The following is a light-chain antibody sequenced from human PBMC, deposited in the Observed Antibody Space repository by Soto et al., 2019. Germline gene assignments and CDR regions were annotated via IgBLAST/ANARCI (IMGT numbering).Light chain of an antibody. Sequence: QSALTQPASVSGSLGQSISISCTEDSSDLTYNSVCWYQHHPHKAPKLIIYDVSYRPSGVSTRFSGSQSAGSASLTISGLQAEDEADYYCSSSTPTRGLVFGSGTKVTVL. CDR1: SSDLTYNS. V-gene: IGLV2-14*01. J-gene: IGLJ1*01. CDR3: SSSTPTRGLV. CDR2: DVS.